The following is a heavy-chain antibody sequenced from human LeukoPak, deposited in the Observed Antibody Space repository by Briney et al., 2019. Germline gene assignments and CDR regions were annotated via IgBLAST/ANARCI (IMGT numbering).Heavy chain of an antibody. CDR2: INPNSGGT. D-gene: IGHD3-3*01. J-gene: IGHJ3*02. V-gene: IGHV1-2*02. Sequence: ASVKVSCKASGYTFTGYYMHWVRQAPGQGLEWMGWINPNSGGTNYAQKFQGRVTMTRGTSISTAYMELSRLRSDDTAVYYCASFVSGNDFWSGYMDAFDIWGQGTMVTVSS. CDR3: ASFVSGNDFWSGYMDAFDI. CDR1: GYTFTGYY.